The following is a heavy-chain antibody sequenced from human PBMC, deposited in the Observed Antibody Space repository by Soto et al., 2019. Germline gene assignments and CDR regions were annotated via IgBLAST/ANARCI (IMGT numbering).Heavy chain of an antibody. CDR3: ARDSQRHTAMVYYGMDV. J-gene: IGHJ6*02. Sequence: PGGSLRLSCAASGFTFSSYAMHWVRQAPGKGLEWVAVISYDGSNKYYADSVKGRFTISRDNSKNTLYLQMNSLRAEDTAVYYCARDSQRHTAMVYYGMDVWGQGTTVTVSS. D-gene: IGHD5-18*01. CDR1: GFTFSSYA. CDR2: ISYDGSNK. V-gene: IGHV3-30-3*01.